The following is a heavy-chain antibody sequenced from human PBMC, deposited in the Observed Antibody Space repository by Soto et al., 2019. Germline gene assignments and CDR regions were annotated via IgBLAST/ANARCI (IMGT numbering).Heavy chain of an antibody. J-gene: IGHJ4*01. CDR3: STDSYINMIVVRLDY. D-gene: IGHD3-22*01. Sequence: PGGSLRLSCAASGFTFSSYAMSWVRQAPGKGLEWVSAISGSGGSTYYADSVKGRFTISRDNSKNTLYLQMNSLRAEDTAVYFCSTDSYINMIVVRLDYWGHGTLVTVSS. V-gene: IGHV3-23*01. CDR1: GFTFSSYA. CDR2: ISGSGGST.